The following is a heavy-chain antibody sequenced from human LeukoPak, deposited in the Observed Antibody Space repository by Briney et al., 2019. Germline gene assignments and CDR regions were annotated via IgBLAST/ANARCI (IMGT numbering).Heavy chain of an antibody. J-gene: IGHJ6*03. CDR3: ARDHHHRLWDDYYYYMDV. CDR2: IKQDGSDK. V-gene: IGHV3-7*01. Sequence: PGGSLRLSCAASGFTFSNNWMSWVRQAPRKGLEWGANIKQDGSDKYYVDSVKGRFTISRDNAKNSLYLQMNSLRAEDTAVYYCARDHHHRLWDDYYYYMDVWGKGTTVTISS. CDR1: GFTFSNNW. D-gene: IGHD3-16*02.